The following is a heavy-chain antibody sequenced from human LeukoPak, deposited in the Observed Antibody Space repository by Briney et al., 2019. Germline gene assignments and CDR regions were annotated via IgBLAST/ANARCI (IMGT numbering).Heavy chain of an antibody. V-gene: IGHV4-34*01. Sequence: SETLSLTCAVYGGSFSGYYWSWIRQPPGKGLEWIGEINHSGSTNYNPSLKSRVTISVDTSKNQFSLKLSSVTAADTAVYYCARGYYDFWSGYYTPLDYWGRGTLVTVSS. D-gene: IGHD3-3*01. CDR2: INHSGST. CDR1: GGSFSGYY. CDR3: ARGYYDFWSGYYTPLDY. J-gene: IGHJ4*02.